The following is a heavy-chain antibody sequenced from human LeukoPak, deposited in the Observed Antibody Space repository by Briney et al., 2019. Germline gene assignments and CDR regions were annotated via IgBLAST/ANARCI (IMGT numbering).Heavy chain of an antibody. Sequence: PSETLSLTCTVSGGSISSGGYYWSWIRQHPGKGLEWIGYIYYSGSTYYNPSLKSRVTISVDTSKNQFSLKLSSVTAADTAVYYCARDLAPYYYDSSGYSSVGWYFDLWGRGTLVTVSS. CDR3: ARDLAPYYYDSSGYSSVGWYFDL. J-gene: IGHJ2*01. CDR2: IYYSGST. V-gene: IGHV4-31*03. D-gene: IGHD3-22*01. CDR1: GGSISSGGYY.